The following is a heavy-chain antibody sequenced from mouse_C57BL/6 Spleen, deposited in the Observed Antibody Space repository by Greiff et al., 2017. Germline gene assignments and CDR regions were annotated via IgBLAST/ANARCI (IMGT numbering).Heavy chain of an antibody. D-gene: IGHD4-1*01. CDR2: INPSSGYT. Sequence: QVQLKQSGAELARPGASVKMSCKASGYTFTSYTMHWVKQRPGQGLEWIGYINPSSGYTKYNQKFKDKATLTADKSSSPAYMQLSSLTSEDSAVYYCASPLTGDYWGQGTTLTVSS. CDR3: ASPLTGDY. V-gene: IGHV1-4*01. J-gene: IGHJ2*01. CDR1: GYTFTSYT.